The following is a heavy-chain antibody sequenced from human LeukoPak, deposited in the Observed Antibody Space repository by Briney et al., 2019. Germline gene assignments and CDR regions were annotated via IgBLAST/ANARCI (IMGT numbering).Heavy chain of an antibody. CDR2: MNPNSGNT. J-gene: IGHJ4*02. Sequence: ASVKVSCKASGYTFTSYDINWVRQATGQGLEWMGWMNPNSGNTGYAQKFQGRVTITRNTSISTAYMELSSLRSEDTAVYYCATSPEDTITFEYYFDYWGQGTLVTVSS. D-gene: IGHD5-24*01. CDR1: GYTFTSYD. CDR3: ATSPEDTITFEYYFDY. V-gene: IGHV1-8*01.